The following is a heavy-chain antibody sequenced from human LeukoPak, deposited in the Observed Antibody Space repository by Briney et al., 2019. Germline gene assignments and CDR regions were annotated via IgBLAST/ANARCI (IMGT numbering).Heavy chain of an antibody. CDR1: GFTFSSYE. J-gene: IGHJ4*02. CDR2: ISSSGSTI. V-gene: IGHV3-48*03. D-gene: IGHD2-2*01. CDR3: AREPIVVVPATPGEFDY. Sequence: GGSLRLSCAASGFTFSSYEVNWVRQAPGKGLEWVSYISSSGSTIYYADSVKGRFTISRDNAKNSLYLQMNSLRAEDTAVYYCAREPIVVVPATPGEFDYWGQGTLVTVSS.